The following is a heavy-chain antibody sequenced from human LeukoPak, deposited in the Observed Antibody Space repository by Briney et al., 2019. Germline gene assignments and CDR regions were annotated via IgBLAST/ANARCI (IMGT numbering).Heavy chain of an antibody. D-gene: IGHD3-9*01. CDR1: GFSFSNYA. Sequence: PGGSLRLSCAASGFSFSNYAMSWVRQVPGKGLEWVSAISGRDDSTYYADSVNGRFTISRGTSKNTLYLQMNSLRAEDTAVYYCAKWGDYDVLTGYYDSDYWGQGTLVTVSS. J-gene: IGHJ4*02. CDR2: ISGRDDST. CDR3: AKWGDYDVLTGYYDSDY. V-gene: IGHV3-23*01.